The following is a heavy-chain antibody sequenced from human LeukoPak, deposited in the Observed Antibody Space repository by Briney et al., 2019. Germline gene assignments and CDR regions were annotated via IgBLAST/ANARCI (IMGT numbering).Heavy chain of an antibody. V-gene: IGHV1-69*05. D-gene: IGHD1-26*01. CDR2: IIPIFGTA. CDR3: ARAGIVGATGSDY. CDR1: GGTFSSYA. Sequence: SVKVSCKASGGTFSSYAISWVRQAPGQGLEWMGGIIPIFGTANYAQKFQGRGTITTDESTSTAYMELSSLRSEDTAVYYCARAGIVGATGSDYWGQGTLVTVSS. J-gene: IGHJ4*02.